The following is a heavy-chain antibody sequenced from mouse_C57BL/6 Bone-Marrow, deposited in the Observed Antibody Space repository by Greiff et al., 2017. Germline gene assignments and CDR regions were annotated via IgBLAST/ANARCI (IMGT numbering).Heavy chain of an antibody. Sequence: QVQLQQSGAELVKPGASVKLSCKASGYTFTSYWMQWVKQRPGQGLEWIGEIDPSDSHSNYNQKFKGKATLTIDTSSSTAYMQLSSLTSEDSAVYYCSRWGYGNPYYFYFWGTGTTVTVTA. D-gene: IGHD1-1*01. V-gene: IGHV1-50*01. J-gene: IGHJ1*03. CDR2: IDPSDSHS. CDR1: GYTFTSYW. CDR3: SRWGYGNPYYFYF.